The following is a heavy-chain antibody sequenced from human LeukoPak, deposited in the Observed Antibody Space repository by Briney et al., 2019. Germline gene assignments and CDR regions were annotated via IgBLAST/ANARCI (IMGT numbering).Heavy chain of an antibody. CDR3: ARGTSSGYFQLYFDY. D-gene: IGHD3-22*01. V-gene: IGHV3-53*01. CDR2: IYSGGST. J-gene: IGHJ4*02. CDR1: GFTVSSNY. Sequence: GGYLRLSCAASGFTVSSNYMTWVRQAPGKGLEWVSVIYSGGSTYYADSVKGRFTISRDNSKNTLYLQMNSLRAEDTAVYYCARGTSSGYFQLYFDYWGQGTLVTVSS.